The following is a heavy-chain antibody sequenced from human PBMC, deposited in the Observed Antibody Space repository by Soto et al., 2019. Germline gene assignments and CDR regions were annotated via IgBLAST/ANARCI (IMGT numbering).Heavy chain of an antibody. D-gene: IGHD2-15*01. CDR1: GSTFSSFA. J-gene: IGHJ6*02. Sequence: QVQLVESGGGVVQPGRSLGLSCAASGSTFSSFAMHWFRRAPGKGRGWVAVISYDGSNKYYADSVKGRFTISRDNSKNTLYLQMNSLRAEDTAVYYCAKDLRRGGSGMDVWGQGTMVTVSS. V-gene: IGHV3-30*18. CDR3: AKDLRRGGSGMDV. CDR2: ISYDGSNK.